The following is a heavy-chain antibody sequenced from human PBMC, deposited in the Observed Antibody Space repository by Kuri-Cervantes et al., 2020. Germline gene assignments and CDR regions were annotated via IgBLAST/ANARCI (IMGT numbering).Heavy chain of an antibody. D-gene: IGHD6-13*01. CDR3: ARVRARAAAGTEYDY. CDR1: GYIFTDYY. V-gene: IGHV1-8*02. Sequence: ASVKVSCKASGYIFTDYYMHWVRQAPGQELEWMGWMNPNSGNTGYAQKFQGRVTMTRNTSISTAYMELSSLRSEDTAVYYCARVRARAAAGTEYDYWGQGTLVTVSS. CDR2: MNPNSGNT. J-gene: IGHJ4*02.